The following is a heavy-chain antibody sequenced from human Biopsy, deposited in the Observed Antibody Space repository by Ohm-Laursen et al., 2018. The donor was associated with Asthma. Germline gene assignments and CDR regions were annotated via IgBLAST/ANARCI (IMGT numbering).Heavy chain of an antibody. Sequence: SLRLSCSASGFTFSSYAMHWVRQAPGKGLEWVAVISYDGSNKYYADSAKGRFTISRDNSKNTLYLQMNSLRAEDTAVYYCARTFHFWSPYHAEHYQLWGQGTLVTVSS. J-gene: IGHJ1*01. V-gene: IGHV3-30*04. D-gene: IGHD3-3*01. CDR1: GFTFSSYA. CDR3: ARTFHFWSPYHAEHYQL. CDR2: ISYDGSNK.